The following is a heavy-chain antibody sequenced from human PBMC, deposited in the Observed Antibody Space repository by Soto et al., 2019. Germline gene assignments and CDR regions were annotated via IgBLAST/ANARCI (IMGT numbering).Heavy chain of an antibody. J-gene: IGHJ5*02. CDR1: GGSISSGGYY. Sequence: PSETLSLTCTVSGGSISSGGYYWSWIRQHPGKGLEWIGYIYYSGSTYYNPSLKSRVTISVDTSKNQFSLKLSSVTAADTAVYYCARVYADIVATIVYWFDPRGQGTLVTVSS. D-gene: IGHD5-12*01. CDR2: IYYSGST. CDR3: ARVYADIVATIVYWFDP. V-gene: IGHV4-31*03.